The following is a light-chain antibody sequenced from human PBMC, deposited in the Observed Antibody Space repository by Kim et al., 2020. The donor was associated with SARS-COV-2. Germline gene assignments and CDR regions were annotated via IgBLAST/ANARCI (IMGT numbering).Light chain of an antibody. V-gene: IGKV3-20*01. J-gene: IGKJ4*01. CDR3: QQYGSSPALT. Sequence: EIVLTQSPGTLSLSLGERATLSCRASQSVSSSYLAWYQQKPGQAPRLLIYGASSRATGIPDRFSGSGSGTDFTLTISRLEPEDFAVYYCQQYGSSPALTFGGGTKVDIK. CDR1: QSVSSSY. CDR2: GAS.